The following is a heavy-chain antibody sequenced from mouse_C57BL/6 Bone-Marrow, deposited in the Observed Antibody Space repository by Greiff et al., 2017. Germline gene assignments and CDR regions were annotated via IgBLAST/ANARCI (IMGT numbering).Heavy chain of an antibody. Sequence: QVQLQQPGAELVKPGASVKLSCKASGYTFTSYWMHWVKQRPGRGLEWIGRIDPISGGTKYNEKFKSKATLTVDKPSSTAYMQLSSLTSEDSAVYYCARRGLLRYLAYWGQGTLVTVSA. D-gene: IGHD1-1*01. V-gene: IGHV1-72*01. CDR1: GYTFTSYW. J-gene: IGHJ3*01. CDR2: IDPISGGT. CDR3: ARRGLLRYLAY.